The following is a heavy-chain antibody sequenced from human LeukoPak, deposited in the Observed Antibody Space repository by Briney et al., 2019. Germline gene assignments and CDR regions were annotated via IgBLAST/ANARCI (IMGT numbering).Heavy chain of an antibody. J-gene: IGHJ4*02. CDR1: GGSISSSNW. D-gene: IGHD3-10*01. CDR3: ARSPIWFGELLGYFDY. Sequence: PSETLSLTCAVSGGSISSSNWWSWVRQPPGKGLEWIGEIYHSGSTNYNPSLKSRVTISVDKSKNQFSLKLSSVTAADTAVYYCARSPIWFGELLGYFDYWGQGTLVTVSS. V-gene: IGHV4-4*02. CDR2: IYHSGST.